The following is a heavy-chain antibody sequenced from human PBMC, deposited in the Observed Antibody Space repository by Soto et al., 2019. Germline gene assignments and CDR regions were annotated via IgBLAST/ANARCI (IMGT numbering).Heavy chain of an antibody. CDR2: IYSGGST. V-gene: IGHV3-66*01. CDR3: ATCSGWSVTDAFDI. Sequence: EVQLVESGGGLVQPGGSLRLSCAASGFTVSSNYMSWVRQAPGKGLEWVSVIYSGGSTYYADAVKGRFTISRANSKNTLYLQMNSLRAEDTAVYYCATCSGWSVTDAFDIWGQGTMVTVSS. D-gene: IGHD6-19*01. CDR1: GFTVSSNY. J-gene: IGHJ3*02.